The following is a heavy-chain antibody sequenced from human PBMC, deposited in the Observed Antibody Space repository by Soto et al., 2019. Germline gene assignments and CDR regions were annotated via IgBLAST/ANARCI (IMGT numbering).Heavy chain of an antibody. Sequence: QVQLVQSGAEVKKPGSSVKVSCKASGGTFSSYAISWVRQAPGQGLEWMGGIIPIFGTANYAQKCQGRVTITADKSTSTAYMELSSLRSEDTAVYYCASQSGVVVVAATPPGYYYGMDVWGQGTTVTVSS. J-gene: IGHJ6*02. D-gene: IGHD2-15*01. CDR1: GGTFSSYA. CDR2: IIPIFGTA. V-gene: IGHV1-69*06. CDR3: ASQSGVVVVAATPPGYYYGMDV.